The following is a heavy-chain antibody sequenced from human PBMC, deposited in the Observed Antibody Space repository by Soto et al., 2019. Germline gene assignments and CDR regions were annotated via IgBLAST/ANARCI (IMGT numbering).Heavy chain of an antibody. CDR2: IYYSGST. D-gene: IGHD2-2*02. CDR3: ATIPATTILTDY. J-gene: IGHJ4*02. Sequence: QPPGKGLGWIGSIYYSGSTYYNPSLKSRVTISVDTSKNQFSLKLSSVTAADTAVYYCATIPATTILTDYWGQGTLVTVSS. V-gene: IGHV4-39*01.